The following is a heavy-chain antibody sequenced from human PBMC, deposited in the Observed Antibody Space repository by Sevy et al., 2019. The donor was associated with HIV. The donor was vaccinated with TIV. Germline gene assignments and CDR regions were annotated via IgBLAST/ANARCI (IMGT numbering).Heavy chain of an antibody. CDR1: GFTFSNAW. Sequence: GGSLRLSCAASGFTFSNAWMSWVRQAPGNGLEWVGRIKSKTDGGTTDYAAPVKGRFAISRDDSKNTLYLQMNSLKTEDTAVYYCTTVWRYDILPFDPSGQGTLVTVSS. V-gene: IGHV3-15*01. CDR2: IKSKTDGGTT. J-gene: IGHJ5*02. D-gene: IGHD3-9*01. CDR3: TTVWRYDILPFDP.